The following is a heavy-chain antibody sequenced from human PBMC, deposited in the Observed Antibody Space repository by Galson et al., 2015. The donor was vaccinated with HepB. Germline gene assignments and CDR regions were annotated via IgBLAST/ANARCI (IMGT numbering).Heavy chain of an antibody. CDR1: GFTFSSYG. CDR2: IWYDGSNK. J-gene: IGHJ4*02. V-gene: IGHV3-33*01. CDR3: ARAGGRLRYFDWLSSYFDY. D-gene: IGHD3-9*01. Sequence: LRLSCAASGFTFSSYGMHWVRQAPGKGLEWVAVIWYDGSNKYYADSVKGRFTISRDNSKNTLYLQMNSLRAEDTAVYYCARAGGRLRYFDWLSSYFDYWGQGTLVTVSS.